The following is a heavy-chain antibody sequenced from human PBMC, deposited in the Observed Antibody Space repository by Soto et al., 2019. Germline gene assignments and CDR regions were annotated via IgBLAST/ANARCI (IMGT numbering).Heavy chain of an antibody. D-gene: IGHD1-26*01. CDR1: GYTFTGYY. CDR2: INPNSGGT. Sequence: GASVKVSCKASGYTFTGYYMHWVRQAPGQGLEWMGWINPNSGGTNYAQKFQGWVTMTRDTSISTAYMELSRLRSDDTAVYYCARDIWELPSPASYAFDIWGQGTMVTVSS. J-gene: IGHJ3*02. V-gene: IGHV1-2*04. CDR3: ARDIWELPSPASYAFDI.